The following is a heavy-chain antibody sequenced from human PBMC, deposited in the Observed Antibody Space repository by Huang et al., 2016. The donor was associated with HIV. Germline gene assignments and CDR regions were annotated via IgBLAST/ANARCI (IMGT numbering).Heavy chain of an antibody. Sequence: EEQLVESGGGLVKPGGSLRLSCAASGFTFSNFGMNWVRQAPGRGLEWVAFISKSSRYIHYGDSVKGRFTGSRDNAKNSLYLHMKSLRVEDTAVYYCAREIRSTVVTPDAFDMWGQGTMVTVSS. CDR1: GFTFSNFG. CDR2: ISKSSRYI. CDR3: AREIRSTVVTPDAFDM. J-gene: IGHJ3*02. D-gene: IGHD2-21*02. V-gene: IGHV3-21*02.